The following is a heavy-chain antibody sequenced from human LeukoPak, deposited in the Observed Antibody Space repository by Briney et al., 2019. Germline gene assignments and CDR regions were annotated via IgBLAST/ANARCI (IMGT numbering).Heavy chain of an antibody. CDR2: IYHSGST. CDR3: ARATSSGWPNFDY. Sequence: SETPSLTCAVSGYSISSGYYWGWIRQPPGKGLEWIGRIYHSGSTYYNPSLKSRVTISVDTSKNQFSLKLSSVTAADTAVYYCARATSSGWPNFDYWGQGTLVTVSS. D-gene: IGHD6-19*01. CDR1: GYSISSGYY. V-gene: IGHV4-38-2*01. J-gene: IGHJ4*02.